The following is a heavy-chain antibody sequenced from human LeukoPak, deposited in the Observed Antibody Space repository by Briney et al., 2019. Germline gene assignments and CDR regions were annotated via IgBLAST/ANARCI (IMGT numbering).Heavy chain of an antibody. J-gene: IGHJ6*02. CDR1: GFTFDDYA. V-gene: IGHV3-9*01. CDR3: AKGVRPYGMDV. D-gene: IGHD1-1*01. CDR2: ISWNSGSI. Sequence: GGSLRLSCAASGFTFDDYAMHWVRQAPGKGLEWVSGISWNSGSIGYADSVKGRFTISRDNAKNSLYLQMNSLIAEDTALYYCAKGVRPYGMDVWGQGTTVTVSS.